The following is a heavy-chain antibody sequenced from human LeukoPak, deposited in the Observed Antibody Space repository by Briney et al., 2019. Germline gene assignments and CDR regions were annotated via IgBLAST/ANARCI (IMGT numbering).Heavy chain of an antibody. CDR3: ARGRETYMDV. J-gene: IGHJ6*03. CDR2: ISAYNGHT. CDR1: GYTFNSYG. V-gene: IGHV1-18*01. Sequence: ASVKVSCKASGYTFNSYGNSWVRQAPGQGLEWMGWISAYNGHTNYAQKFQGRVTMTTDTSTSTAYMELRSLRSDDTAVYYCARGRETYMDVWGKGTTVTVSS.